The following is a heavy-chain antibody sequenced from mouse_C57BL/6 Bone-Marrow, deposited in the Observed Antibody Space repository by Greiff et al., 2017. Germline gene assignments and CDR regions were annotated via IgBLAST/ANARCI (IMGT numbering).Heavy chain of an antibody. CDR2: IHPNSGST. D-gene: IGHD1-1*01. Sequence: VQLQQPGAELVKPGASVKLSCKASGYTFTSYWMHWVKQRPGQGLEWIGMIHPNSGSTNYNETFKSKATLTVYKSSSTAYMQLSILTSEDSAVYYCARWDTTVVADYWGQGTTLTVSS. V-gene: IGHV1-64*01. J-gene: IGHJ2*01. CDR1: GYTFTSYW. CDR3: ARWDTTVVADY.